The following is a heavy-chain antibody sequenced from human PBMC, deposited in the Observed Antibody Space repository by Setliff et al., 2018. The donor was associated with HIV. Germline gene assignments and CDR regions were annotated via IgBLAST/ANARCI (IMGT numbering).Heavy chain of an antibody. CDR1: DSGTYY. J-gene: IGHJ4*02. Sequence: SETLSLTCTVSDSGTYYWSWIRQPAGKGLEWIGRVSSRGDTNYNPSLKSRVTMSVDTSKKQFSLKLTSLTASDTAVYYCARAAAGNTGPFDLWGQGSPVTVSS. CDR2: VSSRGDT. D-gene: IGHD4-17*01. V-gene: IGHV4-4*07. CDR3: ARAAAGNTGPFDL.